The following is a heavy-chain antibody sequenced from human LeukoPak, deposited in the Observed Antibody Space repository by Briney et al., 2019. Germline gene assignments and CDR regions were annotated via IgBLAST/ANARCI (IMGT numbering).Heavy chain of an antibody. CDR2: IGYDGSNK. CDR1: GFTFSNYG. Sequence: GSLRLSCGASGFTFSNYGMHWVRQAPGKGPEWVAFIGYDGSNKYYADSVKGRFTISRDDSKNTLYLQMNSLRAEDTAVYYCAKAYCASTICYGGGKIDYWGQGTLVTVSS. J-gene: IGHJ4*02. V-gene: IGHV3-30*02. D-gene: IGHD2-2*01. CDR3: AKAYCASTICYGGGKIDY.